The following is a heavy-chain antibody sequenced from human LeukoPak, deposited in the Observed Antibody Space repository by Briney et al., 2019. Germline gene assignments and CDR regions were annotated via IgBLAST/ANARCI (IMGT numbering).Heavy chain of an antibody. J-gene: IGHJ6*02. D-gene: IGHD3-3*01. CDR2: ISYDGSNK. CDR3: ARVIRPLYYDFWSGYYSDYYYGMDV. CDR1: GFTFSSYA. Sequence: GRSLRLSCAASGFTFSSYAMHWVRQAPGKGLEWVAVISYDGSNKYYADSVKGRFTISRDNSKNTLYLQMNSLRAEGTAVYYCARVIRPLYYDFWSGYYSDYYYGMDVWGQGTTVTVSS. V-gene: IGHV3-30-3*01.